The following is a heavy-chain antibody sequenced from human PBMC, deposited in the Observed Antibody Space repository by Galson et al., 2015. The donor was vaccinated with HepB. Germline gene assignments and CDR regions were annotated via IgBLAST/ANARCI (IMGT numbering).Heavy chain of an antibody. CDR3: ARTASWAFDF. V-gene: IGHV1-3*01. Sequence: SVKVSCKGSGYTFAKYALHWVRQAPGQRLQWMGWINAGTGNTKYSQKFQGRAIITRDTSATTVYLDLSSLTSEDTAAYFCARTASWAFDFWGQGTLVTVSS. J-gene: IGHJ4*02. D-gene: IGHD2-2*01. CDR2: INAGTGNT. CDR1: GYTFAKYA.